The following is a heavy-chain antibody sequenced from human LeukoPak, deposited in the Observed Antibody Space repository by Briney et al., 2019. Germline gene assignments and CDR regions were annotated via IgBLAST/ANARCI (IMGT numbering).Heavy chain of an antibody. D-gene: IGHD3-22*01. V-gene: IGHV2-70*11. Sequence: SGPTLVNPTQTLTLTCTFSGFSLSTSGMCVSWIRQPQGKALEWLARIDWDDDKYYNTSLKTRLTISKDTSKNQVVLKMTNMDPVDTATYYCARGMTYYYDSSGYYYFDYWGQGTLVTVSS. CDR2: IDWDDDK. CDR1: GFSLSTSGMC. J-gene: IGHJ4*02. CDR3: ARGMTYYYDSSGYYYFDY.